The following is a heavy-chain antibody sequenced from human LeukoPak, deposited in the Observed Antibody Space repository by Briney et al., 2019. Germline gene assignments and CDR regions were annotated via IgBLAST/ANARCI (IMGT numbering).Heavy chain of an antibody. CDR1: GFPFSSYA. D-gene: IGHD2-2*01. J-gene: IGHJ5*02. V-gene: IGHV3-64*01. CDR2: ISSNGGST. CDR3: ARGRGSSSP. Sequence: GGPLRLSCAASGFPFSSYAIHWARQAPGKGLEYVSAISSNGGSTYYANSVKGRFTISRDNSKNTLYLQMGSLRAEDMAVYYGARGRGSSSPWGQGTLVTVSS.